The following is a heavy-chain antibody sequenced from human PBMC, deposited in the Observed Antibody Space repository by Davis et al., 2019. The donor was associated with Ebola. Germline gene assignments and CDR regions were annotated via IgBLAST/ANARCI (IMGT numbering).Heavy chain of an antibody. V-gene: IGHV3-7*01. CDR1: GFTFSSYW. Sequence: GESLKISCAASGFTFSSYWMSWVRQAPGKGLEWVANIKQDGSEKYYADSVKGRFTISRDNSKNTLYLQMNSLRAEDTAVYYCAKDLTYGGNSYWGQGTLVTVSS. CDR2: IKQDGSEK. J-gene: IGHJ4*02. D-gene: IGHD4-23*01. CDR3: AKDLTYGGNSY.